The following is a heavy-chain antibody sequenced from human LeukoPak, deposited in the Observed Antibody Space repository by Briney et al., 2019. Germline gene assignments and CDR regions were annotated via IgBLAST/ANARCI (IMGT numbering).Heavy chain of an antibody. CDR1: GYTFTSYG. CDR3: ARDRIVGATGCAFDI. J-gene: IGHJ3*02. D-gene: IGHD1-26*01. V-gene: IGHV1-18*01. Sequence: ASVKVSCKASGYTFTSYGISWVRQAPGQGLEWMGLISAYNGNTNYAQKLQGRVTMTTDTSTSTAYMELRSLRSDDTAVYYCARDRIVGATGCAFDIWGQGTMVTVSS. CDR2: ISAYNGNT.